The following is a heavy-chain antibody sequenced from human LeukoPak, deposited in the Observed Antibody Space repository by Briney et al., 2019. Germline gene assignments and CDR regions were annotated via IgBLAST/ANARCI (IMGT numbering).Heavy chain of an antibody. V-gene: IGHV3-64D*09. CDR1: GFTFSSCA. D-gene: IGHD4-17*01. J-gene: IGHJ2*01. CDR2: ISSNGGST. CDR3: VKDGTVTTSSGYFDL. Sequence: GGSLRLSCSASGFTFSSCAMHWVRQAPGKGLEYVSAISSNGGSTYYADSVKGRFTISRDNSKNTLYLQMSSLRAEDTAVYYCVKDGTVTTSSGYFDLWGRGTLVTVSS.